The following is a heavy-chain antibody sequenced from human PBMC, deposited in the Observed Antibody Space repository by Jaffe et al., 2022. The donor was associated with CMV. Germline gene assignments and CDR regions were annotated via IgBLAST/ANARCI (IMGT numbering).Heavy chain of an antibody. Sequence: QVQLVQSGAEVKKPGASVKVSCKASGYTFTSYYMHWVRQAPGQGLEWMGIINPSGGSTSYAQKFQGRVTMTRDTSTSTVYMELSSLRSEDTAVYYCASESAAGTAIGTGGVDFDYWGQGTLVTVSS. V-gene: IGHV1-46*01. J-gene: IGHJ4*02. D-gene: IGHD6-13*01. CDR3: ASESAAGTAIGTGGVDFDY. CDR1: GYTFTSYY. CDR2: INPSGGST.